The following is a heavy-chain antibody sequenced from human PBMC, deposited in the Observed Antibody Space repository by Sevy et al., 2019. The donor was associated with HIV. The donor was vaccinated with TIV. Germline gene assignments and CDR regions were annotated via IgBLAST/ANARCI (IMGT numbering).Heavy chain of an antibody. V-gene: IGHV3-15*05. D-gene: IGHD4-17*01. CDR3: TNEVYGDLSYGMDV. CDR2: IKSKTAGGTT. Sequence: GGSLRLSCAGSGFTFSHAWMTWVRQAPGKGLEWVGRIKSKTAGGTTDYSAPVKGRFTITKDDSETTMYLQMNSLNTEDTAVYYCTNEVYGDLSYGMDVWGQRTTVTVSS. J-gene: IGHJ6*02. CDR1: GFTFSHAW.